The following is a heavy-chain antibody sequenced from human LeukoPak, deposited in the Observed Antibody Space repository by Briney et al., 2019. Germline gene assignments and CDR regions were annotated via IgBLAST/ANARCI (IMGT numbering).Heavy chain of an antibody. D-gene: IGHD4-17*01. V-gene: IGHV3-23*01. CDR2: ISGSGGST. CDR1: GFTFSSYA. Sequence: GGSLRLSCAASGFTFSSYAMSWVRQAPGKGLEWVSAISGSGGSTYYADSVKGRFTISRDNSKNTLYLQMNSLRAEDTAVYYCAKSAHSTVTTFYYYYGMDVRGQGTTVTVSS. J-gene: IGHJ6*02. CDR3: AKSAHSTVTTFYYYYGMDV.